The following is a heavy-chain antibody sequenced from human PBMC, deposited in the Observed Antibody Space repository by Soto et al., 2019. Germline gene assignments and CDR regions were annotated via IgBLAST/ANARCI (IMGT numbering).Heavy chain of an antibody. CDR1: GFTFSTYA. CDR2: ISYDGTNK. D-gene: IGHD2-15*01. V-gene: IGHV3-30*04. Sequence: QVQLVESGGGVVQPGRSLRLSCVPSGFTFSTYAMHWVRQAPGKGLEWVAIISYDGTNKYYADSVKGRFTISRDNSKNTLYLQMNSPRVEDTALYYCAKDRGRYCSGGTCYLFDSWGQGALVTVSS. J-gene: IGHJ4*02. CDR3: AKDRGRYCSGGTCYLFDS.